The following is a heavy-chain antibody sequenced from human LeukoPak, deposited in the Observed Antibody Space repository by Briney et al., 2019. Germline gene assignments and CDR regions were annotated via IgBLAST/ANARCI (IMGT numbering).Heavy chain of an antibody. V-gene: IGHV3-33*03. CDR1: GFTFDDYD. D-gene: IGHD6-19*01. Sequence: PGGSLRLSCAASGFTFDDYDMHWVRQAPGKGLEWVAIIWYDGSDKYYADSVNGRFTISRDNAKNSLYLQMNSLRAEDTAVYYCASGYSSGCDAFDIWGQGTMVTVSS. CDR2: IWYDGSDK. CDR3: ASGYSSGCDAFDI. J-gene: IGHJ3*02.